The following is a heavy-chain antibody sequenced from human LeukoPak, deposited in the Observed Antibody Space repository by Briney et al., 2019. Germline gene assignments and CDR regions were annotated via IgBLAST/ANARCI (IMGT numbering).Heavy chain of an antibody. J-gene: IGHJ3*02. CDR1: GGSASSGSYY. CDR2: IYYSGST. V-gene: IGHV4-61*01. Sequence: PAETLSLTCTVSGGSASSGSYYWSWIRQPPGKGLEWIGYIYYSGSTNYNPSLKSRVTISVDTSKNQFSLKLSSVTAADTAVYYCARADLRDSDAFDIWGQGTMVTVFS. D-gene: IGHD3-3*01. CDR3: ARADLRDSDAFDI.